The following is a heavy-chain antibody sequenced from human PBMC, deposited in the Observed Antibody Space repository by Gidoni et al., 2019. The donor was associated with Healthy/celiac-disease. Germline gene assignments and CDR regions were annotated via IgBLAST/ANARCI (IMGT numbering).Heavy chain of an antibody. V-gene: IGHV3-9*01. CDR1: GFTFDDYA. Sequence: EVQLVESGGGLVQPGRSLRLSCAASGFTFDDYAMHWVRQPPGKGLGWLSGISWNSGSIGYADSVKGRFTISRDNAKNSLYLQMNSLRAEDTALYYCAKAAQYCSGGSCYSGDYYYYGMDVWGQGTTVTVSS. J-gene: IGHJ6*02. CDR2: ISWNSGSI. D-gene: IGHD2-15*01. CDR3: AKAAQYCSGGSCYSGDYYYYGMDV.